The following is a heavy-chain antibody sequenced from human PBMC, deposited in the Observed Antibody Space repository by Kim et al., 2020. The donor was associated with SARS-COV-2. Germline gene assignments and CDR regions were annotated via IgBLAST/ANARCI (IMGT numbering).Heavy chain of an antibody. CDR3: AKAQQWLVLGGNFDY. V-gene: IGHV3-43*01. J-gene: IGHJ4*02. Sequence: MKGRFTITRDNSKNALYLQMNSLRTEDTALYYCAKAQQWLVLGGNFDYWGQGTLVTVSS. D-gene: IGHD6-19*01.